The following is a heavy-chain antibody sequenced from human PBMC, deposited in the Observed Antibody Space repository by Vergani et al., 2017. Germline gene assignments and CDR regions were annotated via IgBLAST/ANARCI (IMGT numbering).Heavy chain of an antibody. J-gene: IGHJ5*02. D-gene: IGHD2-15*01. CDR2: IYPGDSDT. V-gene: IGHV5-51*01. CDR1: GYSFTSYW. CDR3: ARXVVVAAAQVRWFDP. Sequence: EVQLVQSGAEVKKPGESLKISCKGSGYSFTSYWIGWVRQMPGKGLEWMGIIYPGDSDTRYSPSFQGQVTISADKSISTAYLQWSSLKASDTAMYYCARXVVVAAAQVRWFDPWGQGTLVTVSS.